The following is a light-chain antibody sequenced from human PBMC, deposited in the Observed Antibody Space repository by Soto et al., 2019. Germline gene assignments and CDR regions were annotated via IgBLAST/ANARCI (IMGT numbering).Light chain of an antibody. V-gene: IGKV3-11*01. Sequence: IVLTQSPATLYLSPGKRATLSCRASQNISKYLIWYQQKPGQAPRLLIYDVSNRATGIPARFSGSVSGTDGTITISGLEQEDVTVYYCQQHSNWTRTFCQGTKVDIK. J-gene: IGKJ1*01. CDR2: DVS. CDR1: QNISKY. CDR3: QQHSNWTRT.